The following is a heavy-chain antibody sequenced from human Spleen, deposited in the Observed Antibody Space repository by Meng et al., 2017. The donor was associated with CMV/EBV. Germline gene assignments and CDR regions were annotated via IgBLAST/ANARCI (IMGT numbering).Heavy chain of an antibody. J-gene: IGHJ5*02. Sequence: GSLRLSCTVSGGSISSSSYYWSWIRQPPGKGLEWIGYIYFSGSTNYNPSLRSRVTISADMSKNQFSLKLTSVTAADTAVYYCARDQEYNWNREGPSWFDPWGQGTLVTVSS. V-gene: IGHV4-61*01. CDR3: ARDQEYNWNREGPSWFDP. CDR1: GGSISSSSYY. D-gene: IGHD1/OR15-1a*01. CDR2: IYFSGST.